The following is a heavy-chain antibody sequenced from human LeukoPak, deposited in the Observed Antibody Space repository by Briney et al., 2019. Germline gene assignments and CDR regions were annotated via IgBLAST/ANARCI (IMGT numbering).Heavy chain of an antibody. D-gene: IGHD1-26*01. CDR2: VHESGSS. V-gene: IGHV4-38-2*01. CDR3: VRGEVGDFDS. Sequence: SETLSLTCAVPGYSISGGYYWGWVRQPPGKRPQWIGSVHESGSSYYNPSLKSRVTISLDTSQNQFSLTLTSVTAADSATYYCVRGEVGDFDSWGQGSLVTVSS. CDR1: GYSISGGYY. J-gene: IGHJ4*02.